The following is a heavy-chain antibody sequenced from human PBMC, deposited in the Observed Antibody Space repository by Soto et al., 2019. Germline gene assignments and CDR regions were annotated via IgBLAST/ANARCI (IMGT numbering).Heavy chain of an antibody. J-gene: IGHJ5*02. V-gene: IGHV1-46*03. CDR2: INPSGGST. D-gene: IGHD3-3*01. CDR3: ARESRITIFGVVDNWFDP. Sequence: QVQLVQSGAEVKKPGASVKVSCKASGYTFTSYYMHWVRQAPGQGLEWMGIINPSGGSTSYAQKFQGRVTITRDTSTSTVYMELSSLRSEDTAVYYCARESRITIFGVVDNWFDPWGQGTLVTVSS. CDR1: GYTFTSYY.